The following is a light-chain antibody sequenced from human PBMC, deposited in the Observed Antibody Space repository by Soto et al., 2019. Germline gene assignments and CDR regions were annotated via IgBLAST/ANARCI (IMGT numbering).Light chain of an antibody. J-gene: IGLJ2*01. CDR3: LSFDNSLSRSV. CDR2: DNN. CDR1: NSNIGAPHA. V-gene: IGLV1-40*01. Sequence: QSVLTQPPSVSGAPGQRVTISCTGTNSNIGAPHAVHWYQQPPGTAPKLLVYDNNNRPSGVPDRFTCSKSGTSASLAITGLQPEDEADYFCLSFDNSLSRSVFGGGTKLTVL.